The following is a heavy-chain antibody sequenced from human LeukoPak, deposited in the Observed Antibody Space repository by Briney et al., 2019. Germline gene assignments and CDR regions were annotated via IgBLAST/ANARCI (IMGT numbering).Heavy chain of an antibody. D-gene: IGHD6-19*01. CDR1: GGSISSYY. CDR3: AKYGGSGWVIDY. CDR2: IYYTGAT. V-gene: IGHV4-59*08. Sequence: SETLSLTGTVSGGSISSYYWTWIRQPPGKGLEWIGYIYYTGATSYNPSLNSRVTISVDTSKNQFSLKLTSVTAADTAVYYCAKYGGSGWVIDYWGQGTLVTVSS. J-gene: IGHJ4*02.